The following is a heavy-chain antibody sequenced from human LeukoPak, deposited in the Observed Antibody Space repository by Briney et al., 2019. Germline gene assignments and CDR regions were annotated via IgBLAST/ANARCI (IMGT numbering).Heavy chain of an antibody. CDR2: ISSSGSTI. CDR1: GFTFSSYG. D-gene: IGHD2-15*01. J-gene: IGHJ4*02. CDR3: ARVKGSYSSDY. V-gene: IGHV3-48*04. Sequence: GGSLRLSCAASGFTFSSYGMHWVRQAPGKGLEWVSYISSSGSTIYYADSVKGRFTISRDNAKNSLYLQMNSLRAEDTAVYYCARVKGSYSSDYWGQGTLVTVSS.